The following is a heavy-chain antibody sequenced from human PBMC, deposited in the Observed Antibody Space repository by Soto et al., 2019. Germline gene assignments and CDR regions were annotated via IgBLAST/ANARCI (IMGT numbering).Heavy chain of an antibody. CDR1: GFTFSSHS. Sequence: EVQLVESGGGLVQPGGSLRLSCAVSGFTFSSHSMNWVRQAPGKGLEWVSYISGASKTIYYADSKKGRFTISRDNAKNSLYLQMNSLRDEDTAIYYCARDGRQGYDMDVWGQGTTVTVSS. V-gene: IGHV3-48*02. CDR2: ISGASKTI. J-gene: IGHJ6*02. CDR3: ARDGRQGYDMDV.